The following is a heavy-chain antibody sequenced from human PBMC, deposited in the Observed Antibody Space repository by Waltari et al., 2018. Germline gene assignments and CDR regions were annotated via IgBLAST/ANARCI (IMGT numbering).Heavy chain of an antibody. J-gene: IGHJ4*02. CDR3: ARRGYGDYVSDY. Sequence: QLQLQESGPGLVKPSETLSLTCTVSGGSISSSSYYWGWIRQPPGKGLEWIGSIYCSGSTYYNPSLKSRVTISVDTSKNQFSLKLSSVTAADTAVYYCARRGYGDYVSDYWGQGTLVTVSS. D-gene: IGHD4-17*01. CDR1: GGSISSSSYY. CDR2: IYCSGST. V-gene: IGHV4-39*01.